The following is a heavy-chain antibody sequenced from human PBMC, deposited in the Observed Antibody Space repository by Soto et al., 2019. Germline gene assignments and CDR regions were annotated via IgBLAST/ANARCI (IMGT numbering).Heavy chain of an antibody. V-gene: IGHV3-74*01. Sequence: EVQLVESGGGLVQPGGSLRLSCAASGFTFSSYWMHWVRQAPGKGLVWVSRINSAGSSTSYADSVKGRFTISRDNAKNTLYLQMNSLRAEDTAVYYCARALNYYDSSGYYVASFDYWGQGTLVTVSS. J-gene: IGHJ4*02. CDR3: ARALNYYDSSGYYVASFDY. CDR1: GFTFSSYW. D-gene: IGHD3-22*01. CDR2: INSAGSST.